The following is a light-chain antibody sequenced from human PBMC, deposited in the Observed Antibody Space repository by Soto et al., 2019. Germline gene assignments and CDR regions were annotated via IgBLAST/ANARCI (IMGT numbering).Light chain of an antibody. CDR2: DVS. J-gene: IGLJ2*01. V-gene: IGLV2-14*03. CDR1: SSDVGGYNY. CDR3: SSYTSSNPLVV. Sequence: QSALTQPASVSGSPGQSITISCTGTSSDVGGYNYVSWYQHHPGKAPKLMIYDVSNRPSGVSNRFSGFKSGNTASLTISGLQVEAEADYYCSSYTSSNPLVVFCGGTKLTVL.